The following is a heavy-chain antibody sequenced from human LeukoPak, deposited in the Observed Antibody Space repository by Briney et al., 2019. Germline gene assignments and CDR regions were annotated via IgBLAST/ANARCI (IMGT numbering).Heavy chain of an antibody. V-gene: IGHV1-69*05. CDR3: ARAVGDYTSVGYYYYYMDV. CDR1: GGTFSSYA. CDR2: IIPIFGTA. J-gene: IGHJ6*03. D-gene: IGHD4-11*01. Sequence: SVKVSCKASGGTFSSYAISWVRQAPGQGLEWMGRIIPIFGTANYAQKFQGRATITTDESTTTAYMELSSLRSGDTAVYYCARAVGDYTSVGYYYYYMDVWGKGTTVTVSS.